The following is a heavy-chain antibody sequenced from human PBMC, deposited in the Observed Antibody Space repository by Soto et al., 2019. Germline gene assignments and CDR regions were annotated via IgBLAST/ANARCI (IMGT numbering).Heavy chain of an antibody. Sequence: GGSLRLSCAASGFTFSGSTVNWVRQASGKGLEWVGRITSKANSYATAYAASVKGRFTISRDDSKSTAYLQMNSLKTEDTAVYYRTRINDVSVVFDYLGQGTLVTVAS. J-gene: IGHJ4*02. V-gene: IGHV3-73*01. D-gene: IGHD1-1*01. CDR3: TRINDVSVVFDY. CDR1: GFTFSGST. CDR2: ITSKANSYAT.